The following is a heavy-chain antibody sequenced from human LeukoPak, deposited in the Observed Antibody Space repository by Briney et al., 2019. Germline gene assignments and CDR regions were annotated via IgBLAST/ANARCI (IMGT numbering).Heavy chain of an antibody. Sequence: GGSLRLSCAASGFIFSNYAMSWVRQAPGKGLEWVSTISGSGGSANYADSVKGRFTVSRDNSKNTLYMQMNSLRAEDTAVYYCAKDSSTIAVAGDNAFDIWGQGTMVSVSS. CDR2: ISGSGGSA. D-gene: IGHD6-19*01. CDR3: AKDSSTIAVAGDNAFDI. J-gene: IGHJ3*02. V-gene: IGHV3-23*01. CDR1: GFIFSNYA.